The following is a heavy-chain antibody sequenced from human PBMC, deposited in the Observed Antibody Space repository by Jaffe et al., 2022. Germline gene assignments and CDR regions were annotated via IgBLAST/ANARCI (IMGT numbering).Heavy chain of an antibody. V-gene: IGHV4-39*01. CDR3: ASWDSEGIAARRTYYYYMDV. CDR1: GGSISSSSYY. CDR2: IYYSGST. Sequence: QLQLQESGPGLVKPSETLSLTCTVSGGSISSSSYYWGWIRQPPGKGLEWIGSIYYSGSTYYNPSLKSRVTISVDTSKNQFSLKLSSVTAADTAVYYCASWDSEGIAARRTYYYYMDVWGKGTTVTVSS. D-gene: IGHD6-13*01. J-gene: IGHJ6*03.